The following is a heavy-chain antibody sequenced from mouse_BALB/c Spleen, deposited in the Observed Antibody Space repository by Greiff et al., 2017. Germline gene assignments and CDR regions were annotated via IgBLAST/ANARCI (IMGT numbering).Heavy chain of an antibody. CDR2: IDPANGNT. J-gene: IGHJ2*01. CDR1: GFNIKDTY. CDR3: ARQVVGDFDY. Sequence: EVQRVESGAELVKPGASVKLSCTASGFNIKDTYMHWVKQRPEQGLEWIGRIDPANGNTKYDPKFQGKATITADTSSNTAYLQLSSLTSEDTAVYYCARQVVGDFDYWGQGTTLTVSS. D-gene: IGHD1-1*01. V-gene: IGHV14-3*02.